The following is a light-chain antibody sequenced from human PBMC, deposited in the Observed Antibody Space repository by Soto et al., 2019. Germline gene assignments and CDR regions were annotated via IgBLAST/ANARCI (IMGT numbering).Light chain of an antibody. V-gene: IGLV2-11*01. Sequence: QSALTQPRSVSGSPGQSVTISCTGTSSDVGGYNYVSWYQQHPDKAPKLMLFDATKRPAGVPDRFSGSKSGNTASLTISGLQAEDEADYYCSSYAGSYTYVFGPGTKLTVL. CDR1: SSDVGGYNY. CDR3: SSYAGSYTYV. J-gene: IGLJ1*01. CDR2: DAT.